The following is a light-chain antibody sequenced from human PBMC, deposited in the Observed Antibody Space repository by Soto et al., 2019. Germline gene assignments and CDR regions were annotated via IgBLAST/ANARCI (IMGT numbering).Light chain of an antibody. CDR3: SSYAGRNIVL. J-gene: IGLJ2*01. Sequence: QSVLTQPPSASGSPGQSVTIACTGTSSDVGGYKYVSWYQQHPGKAPKLMIYEVNKRPSGVPDRFSGSKSGHTASLTVSGLPADDEADYFCSSYAGRNIVLFGGGTKVTVL. CDR2: EVN. V-gene: IGLV2-8*01. CDR1: SSDVGGYKY.